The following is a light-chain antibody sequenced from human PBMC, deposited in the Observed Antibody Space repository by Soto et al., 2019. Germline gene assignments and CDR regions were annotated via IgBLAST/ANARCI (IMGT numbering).Light chain of an antibody. V-gene: IGKV3-15*01. Sequence: ETVLTQSPATFSVSPGERATLSCRASQSIGSNLAWYQQRPGQPPRLLIYGASTRATGVPARFSGSGSWTEFNLTINSLQSEDFALYYCQQYNKWPLFTFGPGTKVDIK. CDR3: QQYNKWPLFT. J-gene: IGKJ3*01. CDR1: QSIGSN. CDR2: GAS.